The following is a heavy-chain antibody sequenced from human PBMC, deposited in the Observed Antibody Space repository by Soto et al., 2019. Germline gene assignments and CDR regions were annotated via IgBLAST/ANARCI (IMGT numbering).Heavy chain of an antibody. CDR2: IDGSGGIT. Sequence: PGGPLRLSGAASGFTVGTTDMSGVRQAPGEGLEWVSTIDGSGGITYYADSVKGRFTISRDNSRNTVYLQMNSLRGDDTALYYCVKNSGWFNTWGQGTLVTVSS. V-gene: IGHV3-23*01. CDR3: VKNSGWFNT. D-gene: IGHD3-10*01. CDR1: GFTVGTTD. J-gene: IGHJ5*02.